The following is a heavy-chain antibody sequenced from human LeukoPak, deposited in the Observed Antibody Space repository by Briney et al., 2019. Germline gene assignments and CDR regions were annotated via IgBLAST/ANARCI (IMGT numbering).Heavy chain of an antibody. CDR3: ARGDCSSTSCPIGWFDP. CDR1: GGSISSYY. D-gene: IGHD2-2*01. J-gene: IGHJ5*02. V-gene: IGHV4-59*01. CDR2: IYYSGST. Sequence: SETLSLTCTVSGGSISSYYWSWIRQPPGKGLEWIGYIYYSGSTNYNPSLKSRVTISVDTSKNQFSLKLSSVTAADTAVYYCARGDCSSTSCPIGWFDPWGQGTLVTVSS.